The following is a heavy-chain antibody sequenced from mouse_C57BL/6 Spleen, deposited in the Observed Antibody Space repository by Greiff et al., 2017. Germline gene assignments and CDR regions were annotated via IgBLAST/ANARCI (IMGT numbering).Heavy chain of an antibody. V-gene: IGHV1-82*01. CDR1: GYAFSSSW. CDR2: IYPGDGDT. Sequence: QVQLQQSGPELVKPGASVKISCKASGYAFSSSWMNWVKQRPGKGLEWIGRIYPGDGDTNYNGKFKGKATLTADKSSSTAYMQLSSLTSAASAVXFCASSGDSSDYDYAMDYWGQGTSAPGPS. CDR3: ASSGDSSDYDYAMDY. J-gene: IGHJ4*01. D-gene: IGHD3-2*02.